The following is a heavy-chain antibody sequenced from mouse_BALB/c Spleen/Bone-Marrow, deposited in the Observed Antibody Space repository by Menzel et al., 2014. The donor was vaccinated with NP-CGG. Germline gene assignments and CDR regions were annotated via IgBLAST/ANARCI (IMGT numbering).Heavy chain of an antibody. J-gene: IGHJ1*01. CDR3: ARVYGRYFDV. Sequence: EVQGVESGGGLVQPGGSLKLSCVASGFTFSSYGMSWVRQTPDKGLELVATINNNGGSTYYPDSVKGQFTISRDNAKNTLYLQMSSLKSEDTAMYYCARVYGRYFDVWGAGTTVTVSS. V-gene: IGHV5-6-3*01. CDR2: INNNGGST. CDR1: GFTFSSYG. D-gene: IGHD1-1*01.